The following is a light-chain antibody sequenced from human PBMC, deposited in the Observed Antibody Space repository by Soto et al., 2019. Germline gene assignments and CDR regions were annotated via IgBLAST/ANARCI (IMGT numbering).Light chain of an antibody. CDR2: AAS. Sequence: DIQMTQSPSSLSASVGDRVTITCRAGQNIFSSLNWYQQKPGKAPKLLIYAASSLQSGVPSRFSGSGSETDFTLTISSLQPEDFATYSCQQSYSTTWTFGQGTKVDIK. CDR1: QNIFSS. J-gene: IGKJ1*01. CDR3: QQSYSTTWT. V-gene: IGKV1-39*01.